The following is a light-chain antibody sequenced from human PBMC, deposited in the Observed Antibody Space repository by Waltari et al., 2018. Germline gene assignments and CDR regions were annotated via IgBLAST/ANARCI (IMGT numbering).Light chain of an antibody. CDR3: QQLLSYPLT. CDR2: AAS. CDR1: QDISSY. Sequence: DIQLTQSPSFLSISVGDRVTITCRANQDISSYLAWYQQKPGKAPKLLISAASTLQSAVPSRFSGSGSGTEFTLTISSLQSEDIATYYCQQLLSYPLTFGGGTKVEIK. V-gene: IGKV1-9*01. J-gene: IGKJ4*01.